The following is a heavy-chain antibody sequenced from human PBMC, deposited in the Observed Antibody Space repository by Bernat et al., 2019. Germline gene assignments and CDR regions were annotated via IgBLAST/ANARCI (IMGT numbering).Heavy chain of an antibody. Sequence: QLQLQESGSGLVKPSQTLSLTCAVSGGSISSGGYSWSWIRQPPGKGLEWIGYIYHSGSTNYNPSLKSRVTISVDRSNNQFSLKLSSVTAADTAVYYCAVTTVTIATLRAYAFDIWGQGTMVTVSS. CDR2: IYHSGST. D-gene: IGHD4-17*01. V-gene: IGHV4-30-2*01. CDR1: GGSISSGGYS. J-gene: IGHJ3*02. CDR3: AVTTVTIATLRAYAFDI.